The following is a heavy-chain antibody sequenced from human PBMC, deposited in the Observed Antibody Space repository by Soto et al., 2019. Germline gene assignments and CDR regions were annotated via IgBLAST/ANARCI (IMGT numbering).Heavy chain of an antibody. J-gene: IGHJ4*02. CDR2: ISEDGTNK. CDR3: ATQGVYSSAFDY. V-gene: IGHV3-30-3*01. D-gene: IGHD4-4*01. Sequence: PGGSLRLSCAVSGFIINSLDMHWVRQAPGKGLEWVSFISEDGTNKNYPDSVRGRFTISRDNSKNTVYLQMNSLRAEDTAVYYCATQGVYSSAFDYWGQGTLVTVSS. CDR1: GFIINSLD.